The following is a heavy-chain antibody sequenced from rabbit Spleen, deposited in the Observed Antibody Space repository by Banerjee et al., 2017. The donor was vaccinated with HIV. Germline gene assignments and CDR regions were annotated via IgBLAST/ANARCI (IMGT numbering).Heavy chain of an antibody. CDR1: GFSFSSSHW. V-gene: IGHV1S40*01. CDR3: ARDSADNFYFILNL. Sequence: QSLEESGGGLVKPGASLTLTCTASGFSFSSSHWICWVRQAPGKGLEWIACIYAGSSGSTYCANWAKGRFTISKTSSTTVTLQMTSLTAADTATYFCARDSADNFYFILNLWGPGTLVTVS. CDR2: IYAGSSGST. D-gene: IGHD1-1*01. J-gene: IGHJ4*01.